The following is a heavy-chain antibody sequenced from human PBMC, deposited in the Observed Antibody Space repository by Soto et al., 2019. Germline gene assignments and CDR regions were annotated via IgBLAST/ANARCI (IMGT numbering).Heavy chain of an antibody. Sequence: GGSLRLSCAASGFTFSSYGMHWVRQAPGKGLEWVAVISYDGSNKYYADSVKGRFTISRDNSKNTLYLQMNSLRAEDTAVYYCATTYGQSYYYYGMDIWGQGTTVTVSS. CDR2: ISYDGSNK. V-gene: IGHV3-30*03. J-gene: IGHJ6*02. D-gene: IGHD3-10*01. CDR3: ATTYGQSYYYYGMDI. CDR1: GFTFSSYG.